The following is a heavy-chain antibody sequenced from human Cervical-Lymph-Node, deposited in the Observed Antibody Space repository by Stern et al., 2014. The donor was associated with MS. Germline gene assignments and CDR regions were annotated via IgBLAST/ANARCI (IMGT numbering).Heavy chain of an antibody. Sequence: QVQLLESGAEVKKPGSSVKVSCKASGGTFRSYAISWVRQAPGQGLEWMGGIIPIFGTANYAQKFQGRVTITADESTSTAYMELSSLRSEDTAVYYCARSPIVPAAMYYFDYWGQGTLVTVSS. V-gene: IGHV1-69*01. CDR1: GGTFRSYA. CDR3: ARSPIVPAAMYYFDY. CDR2: IIPIFGTA. D-gene: IGHD2-2*01. J-gene: IGHJ4*02.